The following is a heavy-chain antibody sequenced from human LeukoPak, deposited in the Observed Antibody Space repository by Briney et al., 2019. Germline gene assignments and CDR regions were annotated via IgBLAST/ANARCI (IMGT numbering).Heavy chain of an antibody. J-gene: IGHJ4*02. D-gene: IGHD4/OR15-4a*01. CDR1: GFTVSSNS. CDR2: IYSDNT. CDR3: ARRAGAYSHPYDY. Sequence: TGGSLRLSCTVSGFTVSSNSMSWVRQAPGKGLEWVSFIYSDNTHNSDSVKGRFTISRDNSKNTHYLQMNSLRAEDTAVYYCARRAGAYSHPYDYWGQGTLVTVSS. V-gene: IGHV3-53*01.